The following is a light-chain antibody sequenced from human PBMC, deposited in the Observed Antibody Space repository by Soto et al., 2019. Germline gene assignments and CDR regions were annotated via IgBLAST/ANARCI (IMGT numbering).Light chain of an antibody. CDR3: SSYTRTNTRV. J-gene: IGLJ3*02. V-gene: IGLV2-14*01. CDR1: SSDVGGYDY. CDR2: EVN. Sequence: QSALTQPASVSGSPGQSITISCTGTSSDVGGYDYVSWYQHHPGKAPKLMIYEVNNRPSGVSNRFSGSKSGNTASLTISGLQAEDEADYFCSSYTRTNTRVFGGGTKLTV.